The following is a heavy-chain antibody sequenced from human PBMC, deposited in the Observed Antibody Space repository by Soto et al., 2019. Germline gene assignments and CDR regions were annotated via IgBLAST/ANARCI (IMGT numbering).Heavy chain of an antibody. CDR2: IYSGGST. CDR1: GFTVSSNY. V-gene: IGHV3-53*01. CDR3: XXXXXXXXXXXXXWFDP. Sequence: EVQLVESGGGLIQPGGSLRLSCAASGFTVSSNYMSWVRXXXXXXXXXXPVIYSGGSTYDADSVKGRFTISRDNSKNTXXXXXXXXXXXXXXXXXXXXXXXXXXXXXXXWFDPWGQGTLVTVSS. J-gene: IGHJ5*02.